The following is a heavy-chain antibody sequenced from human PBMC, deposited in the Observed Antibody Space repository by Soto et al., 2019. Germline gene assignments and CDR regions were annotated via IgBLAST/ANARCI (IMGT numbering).Heavy chain of an antibody. Sequence: QVQLVESGGGLVKPGGSLRLSCAASGFTFSDYYMSWIRQAPGKGLEWVSYISSSGSTIYYADSVKGRFTISRDNAKTSLYQQMNSLRAEDTAVYYCAGAMGVLVPAASLDYWGQGTLVTVSS. CDR1: GFTFSDYY. V-gene: IGHV3-11*01. CDR3: AGAMGVLVPAASLDY. CDR2: ISSSGSTI. D-gene: IGHD2-2*01. J-gene: IGHJ4*02.